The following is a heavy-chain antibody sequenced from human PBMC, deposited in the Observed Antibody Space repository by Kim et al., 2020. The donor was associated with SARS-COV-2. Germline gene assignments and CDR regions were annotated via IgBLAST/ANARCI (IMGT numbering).Heavy chain of an antibody. CDR1: GFTFSSYA. J-gene: IGHJ5*02. CDR2: ISGSGGST. V-gene: IGHV3-23*01. Sequence: GGSLRLSCAASGFTFSSYAMSWVRQAPGKGLEWVSAISGSGGSTYYADSVKGRFTISRDNSKNTLYLQMNSLRAEDTAVYYCAKVEDSSGWYGNWFDPWGQGTLVTVSS. D-gene: IGHD6-19*01. CDR3: AKVEDSSGWYGNWFDP.